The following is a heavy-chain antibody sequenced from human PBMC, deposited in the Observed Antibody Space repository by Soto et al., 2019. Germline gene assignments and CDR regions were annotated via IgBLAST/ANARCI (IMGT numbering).Heavy chain of an antibody. CDR3: ARDSPYYDILTGFDY. D-gene: IGHD3-9*01. V-gene: IGHV1-3*01. Sequence: GASVKVSCKASGYTFTSYAMHWVRQAPGQRLEWMGWINAGNGNTKYSQKFQGRVTITRDTSASTAYMELSSLRSGDTAVYYCARDSPYYDILTGFDYWGQGTLVTVSS. J-gene: IGHJ4*02. CDR2: INAGNGNT. CDR1: GYTFTSYA.